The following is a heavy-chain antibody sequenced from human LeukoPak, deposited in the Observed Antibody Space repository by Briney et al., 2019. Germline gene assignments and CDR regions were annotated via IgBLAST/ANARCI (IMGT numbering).Heavy chain of an antibody. J-gene: IGHJ4*02. V-gene: IGHV4-61*02. D-gene: IGHD6-13*01. CDR2: IYTSGST. Sequence: KPSQTLSLTCTVSGGSISSGSYYWSWIRQPAGKGLEWIGRIYTSGSTNYNPSLKSRVTISVDMSKNQFSLKLSSVTAADTAVYYCARDGGSSWYYFDYWGQGTLVTVSS. CDR3: ARDGGSSWYYFDY. CDR1: GGSISSGSYY.